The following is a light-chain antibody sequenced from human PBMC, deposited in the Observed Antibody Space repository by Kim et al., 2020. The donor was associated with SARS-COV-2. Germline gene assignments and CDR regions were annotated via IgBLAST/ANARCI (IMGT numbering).Light chain of an antibody. V-gene: IGLV3-25*03. J-gene: IGLJ2*01. CDR3: QSADSSGTSYVV. CDR1: ALPKQY. Sequence: SYELTQPPSVSVSPGQTARITCSGDALPKQYAYCYQQKPGQAPVLVIYKDSERPSGIPERFSGSSSGTTVTLTISGVQAEDEADYYCQSADSSGTSYVVFGGGTQLTVL. CDR2: KDS.